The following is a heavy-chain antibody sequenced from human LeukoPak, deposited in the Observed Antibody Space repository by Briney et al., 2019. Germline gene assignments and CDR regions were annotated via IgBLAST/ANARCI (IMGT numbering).Heavy chain of an antibody. CDR1: GVTFSDYY. CDR2: ISSSSSVT. CDR3: TRDRRRAMFLGVEGVDY. V-gene: IGHV3-11*06. J-gene: IGHJ4*02. Sequence: GGSLRLSCAASGVTFSDYYMSWVRQAPGKGLEWVSYISSSSSVTNYADSVKGRFTISRDNAKNSLFLQMNSLRAEDTAVYYCTRDRRRAMFLGVEGVDYWGQGTLVTVSS. D-gene: IGHD3-10*01.